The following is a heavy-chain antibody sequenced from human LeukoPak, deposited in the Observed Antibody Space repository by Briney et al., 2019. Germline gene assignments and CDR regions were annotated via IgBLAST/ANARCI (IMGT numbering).Heavy chain of an antibody. CDR3: ARGNYYDTKVADY. V-gene: IGHV3-30*04. CDR1: GFTFSDYA. J-gene: IGHJ4*02. D-gene: IGHD3-22*01. CDR2: ISYDGSNK. Sequence: PGRSLGLSCAASGFTFSDYAMHWVRQAPGKGLEWVALISYDGSNKYYADSVRGRFTFSRDNSKNTLSLQMNSLRAEDTAVYYCARGNYYDTKVADYWGQGTLVTVSS.